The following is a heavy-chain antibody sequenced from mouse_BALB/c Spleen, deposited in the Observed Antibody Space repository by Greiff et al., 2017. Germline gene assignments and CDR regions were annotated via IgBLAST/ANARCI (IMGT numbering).Heavy chain of an antibody. CDR1: GISITTGNYR. Sequence: EVKLMESGPGLVKPSQTVSLTCTVTGISITTGNYRWSWIRQFPGNKLEWIGYIYYSGTITYNPSLTSRTTITRDTSKNQFFLEMNSLTAEDTATYYCARYYDYFDYWGQGTTLTVSS. V-gene: IGHV3-5*02. J-gene: IGHJ2*01. CDR3: ARYYDYFDY. D-gene: IGHD1-1*02. CDR2: IYYSGTI.